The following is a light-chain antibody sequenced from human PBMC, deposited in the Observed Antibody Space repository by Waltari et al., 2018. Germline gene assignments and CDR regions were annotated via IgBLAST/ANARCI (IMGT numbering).Light chain of an antibody. J-gene: IGLJ1*01. Sequence: SALTQTASVSGSPGQSITISCTEISSDVGSYPLLSWYQRHPGGTPRLLIYEVSKRLGGVYTRFCGYKSVKTASLTISGLQAEDEAEYYVGACAGRGFYVFGTGTRVTVL. CDR1: SSDVGSYPL. V-gene: IGLV2-23*02. CDR3: GACAGRGFYV. CDR2: EVS.